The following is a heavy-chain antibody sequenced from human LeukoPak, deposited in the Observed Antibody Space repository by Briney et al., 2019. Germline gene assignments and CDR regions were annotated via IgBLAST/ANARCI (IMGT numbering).Heavy chain of an antibody. CDR1: GYNFASYW. J-gene: IGHJ4*02. CDR3: ARASTVAVAANFFDY. CDR2: IYPGDSDT. D-gene: IGHD6-19*01. V-gene: IGHV5-51*01. Sequence: GESLNLSCTGSGYNFASYWIGWVRQMPGKGLEWMGIIYPGDSDTRYSPSFRGQVIISADKSISTAYLQWSSLKASDTAMYYCARASTVAVAANFFDYWGQGTPVTVSS.